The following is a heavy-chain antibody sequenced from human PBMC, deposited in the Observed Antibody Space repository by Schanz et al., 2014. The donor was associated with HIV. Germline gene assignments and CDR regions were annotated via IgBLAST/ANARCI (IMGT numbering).Heavy chain of an antibody. J-gene: IGHJ6*02. CDR1: GFTFGTTW. CDR2: ISGSGGSA. D-gene: IGHD4-17*01. V-gene: IGHV3-23*04. CDR3: AKGARAHKVTTGVDV. Sequence: DVQLVESGGGLIQPGESLRLSCVASGFTFGTTWMYWVRQGPGKGLTWVSVISGSGGSAYYGDSVKGRFTISRDNSKNTLYLQMNSLRAEDTAVYYCAKGARAHKVTTGVDVWGPGTTVTVSS.